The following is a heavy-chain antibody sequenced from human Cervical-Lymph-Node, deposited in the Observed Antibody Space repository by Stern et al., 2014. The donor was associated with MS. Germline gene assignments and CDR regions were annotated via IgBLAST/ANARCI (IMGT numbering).Heavy chain of an antibody. J-gene: IGHJ2*01. D-gene: IGHD4-17*01. V-gene: IGHV1-69*01. CDR2: IIPIFGAP. CDR3: ATNTATTYWYFDL. Sequence: VRLVESGAEVKKPGSSVKVSCKSSGGSFNNYAVSWVRQAPGQGLEWMGGIIPIFGAPDYAWKFQGRVTITADEATSTAYLEFNSLRLEDTAVYYCATNTATTYWYFDLWGRGTLVTVSS. CDR1: GGSFNNYA.